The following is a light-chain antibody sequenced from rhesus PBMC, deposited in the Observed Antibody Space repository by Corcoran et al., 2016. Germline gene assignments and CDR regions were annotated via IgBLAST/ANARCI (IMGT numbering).Light chain of an antibody. CDR3: QQYSNWPLT. CDR1: QSVSSS. V-gene: IGKV3-42*03. CDR2: VAS. Sequence: EIVLTQSPGTLSLSPGERATLSCRASQSVSSSLAWYQQKPGQVPRLLIFVASTRATVIADRFSGSGSGTDFTLTISSLEPENFAVYYCQQYSNWPLTFGGGTKVEIK. J-gene: IGKJ4*01.